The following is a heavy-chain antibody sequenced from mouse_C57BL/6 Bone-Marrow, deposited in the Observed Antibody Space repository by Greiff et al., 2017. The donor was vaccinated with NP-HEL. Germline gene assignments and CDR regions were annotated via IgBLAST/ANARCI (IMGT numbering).Heavy chain of an antibody. Sequence: EVQLQQSGAELVRPGASVKLSCTASGFNIKDDYMHWVKQRPEQRLEWIGWIDPENGDTEYASKFQGKATITADTSSNTAYLQLSSLTSEDTAVYYCTHYYGSSYRGWYFDVWGTGTTVTVSS. CDR2: IDPENGDT. J-gene: IGHJ1*03. CDR1: GFNIKDDY. V-gene: IGHV14-4*01. CDR3: THYYGSSYRGWYFDV. D-gene: IGHD1-1*01.